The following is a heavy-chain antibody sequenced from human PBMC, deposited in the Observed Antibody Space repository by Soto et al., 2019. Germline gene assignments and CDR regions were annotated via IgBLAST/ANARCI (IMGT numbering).Heavy chain of an antibody. CDR1: GGTFSSYA. Sequence: SVKVSCKASGGTFSSYAISWVRQAPGQGLEWMGGIIPIFGTANYAQKFQGRVTITADKSTSTAYMELSSLRSEDTAVYYCARVGLVPAAMDYYYYGMDVWGQGTTVTVSS. CDR2: IIPIFGTA. D-gene: IGHD2-2*01. V-gene: IGHV1-69*06. J-gene: IGHJ6*02. CDR3: ARVGLVPAAMDYYYYGMDV.